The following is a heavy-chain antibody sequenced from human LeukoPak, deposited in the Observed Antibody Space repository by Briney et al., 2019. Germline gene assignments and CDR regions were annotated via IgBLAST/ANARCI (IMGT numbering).Heavy chain of an antibody. J-gene: IGHJ4*02. Sequence: GGSLRLSCSASGFSFSSHWMNWVRQTPAKGLEWVAIINTDGSEKNYVDSVRGRFTISRDNAKNSLYLQMNSLRAEDTAVYYCARSNHGPDYWGQGTLVTVS. V-gene: IGHV3-7*01. D-gene: IGHD1-14*01. CDR1: GFSFSSHW. CDR3: ARSNHGPDY. CDR2: INTDGSEK.